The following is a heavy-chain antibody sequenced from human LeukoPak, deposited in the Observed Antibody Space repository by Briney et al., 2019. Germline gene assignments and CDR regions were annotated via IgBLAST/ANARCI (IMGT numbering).Heavy chain of an antibody. Sequence: GWSLRLSCAASGFTFDDYVMHWVRQAPGKGLEWVSLISWDGGSIYYADSVKGRFTISRDNSKNSLYLQMNSLRAEDTAVYYCAREVLSGSLDYWGQGTLVTVSS. CDR1: GFTFDDYV. J-gene: IGHJ4*02. CDR2: ISWDGGSI. V-gene: IGHV3-43D*03. D-gene: IGHD5-12*01. CDR3: AREVLSGSLDY.